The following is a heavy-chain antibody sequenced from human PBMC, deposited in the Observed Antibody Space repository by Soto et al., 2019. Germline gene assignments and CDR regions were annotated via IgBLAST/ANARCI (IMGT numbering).Heavy chain of an antibody. CDR3: ARDLGQQLFDY. CDR1: GYTFTSYY. J-gene: IGHJ4*02. V-gene: IGHV1-46*01. D-gene: IGHD6-13*01. Sequence: EASVKVSCKASGYTFTSYYMHWVRQAPGQGLEWMGIINPSGGSTSYAQKLQGRVSMTTDTSTSTAYMELRSLRSDDTAVYYCARDLGQQLFDYWGQGTLVTVSS. CDR2: INPSGGST.